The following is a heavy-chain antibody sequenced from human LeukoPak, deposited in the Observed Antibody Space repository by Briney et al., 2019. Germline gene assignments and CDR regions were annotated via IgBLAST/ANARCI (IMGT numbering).Heavy chain of an antibody. V-gene: IGHV4-38-2*02. CDR3: ARVAYYYDSSGYLNWFDP. CDR1: GYSISSGYY. D-gene: IGHD3-22*01. Sequence: PSETLSLTCTVSGYSISSGYYWGWIRQPPGKGLEWIGSIYHSGSTYYNPSLKSRVTISVDTSKNQISLKLSSVTAVDTAVYYCARVAYYYDSSGYLNWFDPWGQGTLVTVSS. J-gene: IGHJ5*02. CDR2: IYHSGST.